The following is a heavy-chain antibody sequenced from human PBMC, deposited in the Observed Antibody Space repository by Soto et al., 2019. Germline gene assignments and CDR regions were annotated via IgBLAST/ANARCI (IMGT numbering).Heavy chain of an antibody. D-gene: IGHD3-22*01. Sequence: PGESLKISCKGSGYSFTGYWIGWVRQMPGKGLEWMGISYPGDSDTRYSPSFQGQVTISADKSISTAYLQWSSLKASDTAMYYCARASGLYYYDSSGYYGRNYYYYYGMDVWGQGTTVTVSS. CDR1: GYSFTGYW. V-gene: IGHV5-51*01. CDR2: SYPGDSDT. CDR3: ARASGLYYYDSSGYYGRNYYYYYGMDV. J-gene: IGHJ6*02.